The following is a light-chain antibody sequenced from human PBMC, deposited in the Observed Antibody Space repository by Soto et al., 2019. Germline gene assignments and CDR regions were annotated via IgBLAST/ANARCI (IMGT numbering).Light chain of an antibody. CDR3: MQSTQLPPT. V-gene: IGKV3-15*01. CDR1: QSVSSN. Sequence: EIVMTQSPATVSVSPGERATLSCRASQSVSSNLAWYQQKPGQAPRLLIYGASTRATGIPGRFTGSGSGTDFTLEISRVETDDVGIYYCMQSTQLPPTFGQGTRLGIE. J-gene: IGKJ5*01. CDR2: GAS.